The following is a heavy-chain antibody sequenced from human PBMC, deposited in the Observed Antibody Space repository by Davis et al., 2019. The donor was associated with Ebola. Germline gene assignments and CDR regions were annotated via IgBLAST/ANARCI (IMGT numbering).Heavy chain of an antibody. V-gene: IGHV4-39*02. CDR2: IFRTGAT. CDR1: GGSIRSSSHY. D-gene: IGHD6-13*01. CDR3: ARDLRQQQLGRGYYYYYYGMDV. Sequence: MPSDTLSLTFTVSGGSIRSSSHYWCWIRQPPGEGLEWMGSIFRTGATSYTPSLKSRVTIYLDTSKNHFSLKLSSVTAADTAVYYCARDLRQQQLGRGYYYYYYGMDVWGKGTTVTVSS. J-gene: IGHJ6*04.